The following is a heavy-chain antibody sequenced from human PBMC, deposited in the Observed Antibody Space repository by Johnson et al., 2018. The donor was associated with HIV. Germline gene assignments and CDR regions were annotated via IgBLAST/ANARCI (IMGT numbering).Heavy chain of an antibody. J-gene: IGHJ3*02. Sequence: QVQLVESGGGVVQPGRSLRLSCAASGFTFSSYGMHWVRQAPGKGLEWVAVISYDGSNENYADSVKGRFTISRDNSKNTLYLQVNSLRAEDTAVYYCARGDSSSWPTFENDSFDIWGQGTMVTVSS. CDR1: GFTFSSYG. V-gene: IGHV3-30*03. CDR3: ARGDSSSWPTFENDSFDI. D-gene: IGHD6-13*01. CDR2: ISYDGSNE.